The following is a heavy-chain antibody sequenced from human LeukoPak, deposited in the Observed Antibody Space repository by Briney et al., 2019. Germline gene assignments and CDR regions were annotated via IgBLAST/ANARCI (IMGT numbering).Heavy chain of an antibody. CDR1: GFTFSSYA. J-gene: IGHJ6*01. CDR2: ISGSGGST. D-gene: IGHD3-22*01. Sequence: GGSLRLSCAASGFTFSSYAMSWVRQAPGKGLEWVSAISGSGGSTYYADSVKGRFTISRDNSKNTLYLHMNSLRAEDTAVYYCAKGIIVTYYYGMVVWGQGPTVTLSS. CDR3: AKGIIVTYYYGMVV. V-gene: IGHV3-23*01.